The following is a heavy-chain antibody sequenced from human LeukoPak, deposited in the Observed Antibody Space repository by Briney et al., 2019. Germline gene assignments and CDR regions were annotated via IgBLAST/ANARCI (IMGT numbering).Heavy chain of an antibody. CDR1: GDFISGSY. Sequence: SETQSLTCSVSGDFISGSYWSWIRQPAGKGLEWIGRIYTTRTANYNPSLTSRVTMSVDTSKKQLSLKLNSVTAADTAVYYCATVGGEGGFLHYWGQGILVAVSS. CDR3: ATVGGEGGFLHY. CDR2: IYTTRTA. D-gene: IGHD7-27*01. J-gene: IGHJ4*02. V-gene: IGHV4-4*07.